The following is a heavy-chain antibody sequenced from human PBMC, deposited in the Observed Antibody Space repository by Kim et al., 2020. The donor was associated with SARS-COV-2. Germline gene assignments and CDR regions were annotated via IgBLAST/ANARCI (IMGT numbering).Heavy chain of an antibody. CDR3: TRESSSRGDYSMDV. V-gene: IGHV3-74*03. CDR2: INSDGSST. Sequence: GGSLRLSCAASGFIYSGYWMHWVRQAPGKGLVWVSRINSDGSSTKYADSVKGRITISRDNTKNTLYLQLDSLRAEDTAVYYCTRESSSRGDYSMDVWGQGATVGDSS. J-gene: IGHJ6*02. D-gene: IGHD3-10*01. CDR1: GFIYSGYW.